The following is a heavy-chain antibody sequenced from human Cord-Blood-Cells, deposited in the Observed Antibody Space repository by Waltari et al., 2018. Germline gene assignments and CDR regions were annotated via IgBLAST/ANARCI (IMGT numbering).Heavy chain of an antibody. D-gene: IGHD3-10*01. CDR2: ISGSRIYI. V-gene: IGHV3-21*01. CDR3: ARSGYFGDAFDI. J-gene: IGHJ3*02. Sequence: EVQLVESGGGLVKPGGSLRLSCAASGFTFSSYSMNCVRQAPGKGRDWVSSISGSRIYIYYADSVKGRFTISRDNAKKSLYLQMNSLRAEDTAVYYCARSGYFGDAFDIWGQGTMVTVSS. CDR1: GFTFSSYS.